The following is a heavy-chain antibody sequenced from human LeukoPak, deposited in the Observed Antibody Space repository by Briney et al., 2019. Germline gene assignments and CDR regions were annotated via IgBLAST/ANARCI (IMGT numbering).Heavy chain of an antibody. V-gene: IGHV4-30-4*08. CDR3: ARPNSTTVTTPHWYFDL. CDR2: IYHSGTT. D-gene: IGHD4-11*01. J-gene: IGHJ2*01. Sequence: PSETLSLTCTVSGDSINSGENYWSWIRQPPGKGLEWIGHIYHSGTTYYNPSVKSRMTISVDTSKNQFSLKIRSVTAADTAVYYCARPNSTTVTTPHWYFDLWGRGTLVTVSS. CDR1: GDSINSGENY.